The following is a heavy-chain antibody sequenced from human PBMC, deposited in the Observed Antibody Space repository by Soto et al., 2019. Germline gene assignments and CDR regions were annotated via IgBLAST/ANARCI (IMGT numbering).Heavy chain of an antibody. CDR3: ARKLGADVLRFLEWLGNAFDI. J-gene: IGHJ3*02. D-gene: IGHD3-3*01. CDR1: GGSFSGYY. CDR2: INHSGST. V-gene: IGHV4-34*01. Sequence: SETLSLTCAVYGGSFSGYYWSWIRQTPGKGLEWIGEINHSGSTNYNPSLKSRVTISVDTSKNQFSLKLSSVTAADTAVYYCARKLGADVLRFLEWLGNAFDIWGQGTMVTVSS.